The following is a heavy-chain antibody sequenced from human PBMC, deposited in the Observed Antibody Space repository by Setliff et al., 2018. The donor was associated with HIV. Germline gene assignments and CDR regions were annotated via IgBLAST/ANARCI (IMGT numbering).Heavy chain of an antibody. CDR3: ARLGDDNSGYYQF. Sequence: PGESLKISCKGSGYSFTSYWIGWVRQMPGKGLEWMGIIYPADSNIRYSPSFQGQVTISADKSISTAYLQWSSLKASDTAMYYCARLGDDNSGYYQFWGQGTLVTVSS. CDR2: IYPADSNI. J-gene: IGHJ4*02. CDR1: GYSFTSYW. V-gene: IGHV5-51*01. D-gene: IGHD3-22*01.